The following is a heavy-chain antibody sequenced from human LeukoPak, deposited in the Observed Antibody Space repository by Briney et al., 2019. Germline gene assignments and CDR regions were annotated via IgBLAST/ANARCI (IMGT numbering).Heavy chain of an antibody. CDR2: IIPIFGTA. Sequence: SVKVSCKASGGTFSSYGISWLRQAPGQGLEWMGRIIPIFGTANYAQKFQGRVTITTDESTSTAYMELSSLRSEDTAVYYCARDRARIAVAGTGAFDIWGQGTMVTVSS. V-gene: IGHV1-69*05. D-gene: IGHD6-19*01. CDR3: ARDRARIAVAGTGAFDI. J-gene: IGHJ3*02. CDR1: GGTFSSYG.